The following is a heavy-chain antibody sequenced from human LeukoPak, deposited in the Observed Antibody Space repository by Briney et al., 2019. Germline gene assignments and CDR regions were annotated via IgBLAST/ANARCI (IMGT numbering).Heavy chain of an antibody. CDR1: GFTFSNVW. D-gene: IGHD3-3*01. V-gene: IGHV3-21*01. CDR2: ISSSSSYI. Sequence: GGSLRLSCAASGFTFSNVWMSWVRQAPGRGLEWVSSISSSSSYIYYADSVKGRFTISRDNAKNSLYLQMNSLRAEDTAVYYCARDQSNDFWRMYYFDYWGQGTLVTVSS. CDR3: ARDQSNDFWRMYYFDY. J-gene: IGHJ4*02.